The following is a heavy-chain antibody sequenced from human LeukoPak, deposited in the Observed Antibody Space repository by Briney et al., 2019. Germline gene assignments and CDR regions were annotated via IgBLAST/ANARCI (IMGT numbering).Heavy chain of an antibody. CDR2: INPNSGGT. D-gene: IGHD3-9*01. V-gene: IGHV1-2*02. CDR1: GYTFTGYY. Sequence: GASVKVSCKASGYTFTGYYMHWVRQAPGQGLEWMGWINPNSGGTNYAQKFQGRVTMTRDTSISTAYMELSRLRSDDTAVYYCARGPGILTGYYNGDYFDYWGQGTLVTVSS. J-gene: IGHJ4*02. CDR3: ARGPGILTGYYNGDYFDY.